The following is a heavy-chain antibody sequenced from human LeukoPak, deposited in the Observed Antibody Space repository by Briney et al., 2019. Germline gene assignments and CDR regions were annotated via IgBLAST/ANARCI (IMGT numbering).Heavy chain of an antibody. CDR2: IYYSGRT. D-gene: IGHD3-22*01. Sequence: PSETLSLTCTVSGGSITSSSYYWGWIRQPPGKGLEWIGTIYYSGRTYHNASLKSRVTISVDTSKNQFSLRLSSVTAADAAVYYCARHAPTYKSDSSGSRRWFDPWGQGTLVTVSS. V-gene: IGHV4-39*01. J-gene: IGHJ5*02. CDR1: GGSITSSSYY. CDR3: ARHAPTYKSDSSGSRRWFDP.